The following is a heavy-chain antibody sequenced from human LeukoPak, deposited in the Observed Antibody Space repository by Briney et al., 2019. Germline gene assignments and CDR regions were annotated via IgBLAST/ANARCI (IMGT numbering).Heavy chain of an antibody. Sequence: GGSLRLSCAASGFTFSSYGMHWVRQAPGKGLEWVSVISGSGDRTYYADSVKGRFTISRDNSKNTLYLQVNRLRAEDTAVYNCAKISRRNFGSVIAPTKGYMDVWGKGTTVMVSS. CDR3: AKISRRNFGSVIAPTKGYMDV. D-gene: IGHD3-10*01. CDR1: GFTFSSYG. CDR2: ISGSGDRT. J-gene: IGHJ6*03. V-gene: IGHV3-23*01.